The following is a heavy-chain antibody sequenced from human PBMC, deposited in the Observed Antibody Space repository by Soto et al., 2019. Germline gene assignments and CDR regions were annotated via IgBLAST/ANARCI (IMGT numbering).Heavy chain of an antibody. CDR3: AKADYYDFWSGCSYYFDF. Sequence: GGSLRLSCAASGFTFSSYGMNWVRQAPGKGLERVSTISGSGGNTYYADSVKGRFTISRDNSKNTLYLQMNSLRAEDTAVYYCAKADYYDFWSGCSYYFDFWGQGTLVTGSS. V-gene: IGHV3-23*01. CDR1: GFTFSSYG. CDR2: ISGSGGNT. J-gene: IGHJ4*02. D-gene: IGHD3-3*01.